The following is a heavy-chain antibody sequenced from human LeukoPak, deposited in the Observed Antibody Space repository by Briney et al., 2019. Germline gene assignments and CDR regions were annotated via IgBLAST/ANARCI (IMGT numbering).Heavy chain of an antibody. V-gene: IGHV3-30-3*01. CDR2: ISYDGSNK. CDR3: ARAPRNDY. D-gene: IGHD6-6*01. Sequence: GGSLRLSCAASGFAFSSYAMHWVRQAPGKGLEWGAVISYDGSNKYYADSVKGRFTISRDNSKSTLYLQMNSLRAEDTAVYYCARAPRNDYWGQGTLVTVSS. CDR1: GFAFSSYA. J-gene: IGHJ4*02.